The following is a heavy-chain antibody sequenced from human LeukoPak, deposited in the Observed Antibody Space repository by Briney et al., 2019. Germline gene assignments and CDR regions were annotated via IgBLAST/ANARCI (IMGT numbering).Heavy chain of an antibody. D-gene: IGHD3-10*01. CDR1: GLTFSTSG. J-gene: IGHJ4*02. V-gene: IGHV3-21*06. Sequence: GGSLRLSCTASGLTFSTSGFNWVRQAPGKGLEWVASIGPTGSDRYHADSIKGRFTISRDNANNFLYLQMDSLRAEDTAVYYCATETYGRHYDYWGQGTLLTVSS. CDR3: ATETYGRHYDY. CDR2: IGPTGSDR.